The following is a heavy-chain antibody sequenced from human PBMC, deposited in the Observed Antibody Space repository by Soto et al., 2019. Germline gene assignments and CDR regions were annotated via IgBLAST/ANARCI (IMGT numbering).Heavy chain of an antibody. CDR3: ARAYCSSTSCYAGY. CDR2: IYYSGST. V-gene: IGHV4-59*01. J-gene: IGHJ4*02. Sequence: QVQLQESGPGLVKPSETLSLTCTVSGGSISSYYWSWIRQPPGKGLEWIGYIYYSGSTNYNPSLKSRVTISVDTSKNQFSLKLSSVTAADTAVYYCARAYCSSTSCYAGYWGQGTLVTVSS. CDR1: GGSISSYY. D-gene: IGHD2-2*01.